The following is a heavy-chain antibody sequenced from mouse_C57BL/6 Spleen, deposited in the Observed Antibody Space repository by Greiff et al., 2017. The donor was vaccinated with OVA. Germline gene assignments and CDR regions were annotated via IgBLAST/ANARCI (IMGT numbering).Heavy chain of an antibody. V-gene: IGHV1-54*01. J-gene: IGHJ2*01. CDR2: INPGSGGT. Sequence: QVQLQQSGAELVRPGTSVKVSCKASGYAFTNYLIEWVKQRPGQGLEWIGVINPGSGGTNYNEKFKGKATLTADKSSSTAYMQLSSLTSEDSAVYFCARGDYGRSLDYWGQGTTLTVSS. CDR3: ARGDYGRSLDY. D-gene: IGHD1-1*01. CDR1: GYAFTNYL.